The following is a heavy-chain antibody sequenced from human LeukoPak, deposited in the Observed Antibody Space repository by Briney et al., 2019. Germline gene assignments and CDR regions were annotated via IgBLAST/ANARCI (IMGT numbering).Heavy chain of an antibody. CDR1: GGSISTYY. D-gene: IGHD6-19*01. J-gene: IGHJ6*03. Sequence: SETLSLTCTVSGGSISTYYWSWIRQPPGRGLEWIGYIYYSGSTNYNPSLKSRVTISVDTSKNQFSLKLSSVTAADTAVYYCARAKGLEQGYMDVWGKGTTVTVSS. V-gene: IGHV4-59*08. CDR3: ARAKGLEQGYMDV. CDR2: IYYSGST.